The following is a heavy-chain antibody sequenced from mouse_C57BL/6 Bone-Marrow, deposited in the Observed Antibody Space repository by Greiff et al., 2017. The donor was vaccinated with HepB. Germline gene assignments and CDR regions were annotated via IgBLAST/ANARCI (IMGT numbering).Heavy chain of an antibody. CDR1: GYTFTDYY. Sequence: QVQLKESGAELVRPGASVKLSCKASGYTFTDYYINWVKQRPGQGLEWIARIYPGSGNTYYNEKFKGKATLTAEKSSSTAYMQLSSLTSEDSAVYCCARGVLYYFDYWGQGTTLTVSS. J-gene: IGHJ2*01. V-gene: IGHV1-76*01. D-gene: IGHD2-14*01. CDR2: IYPGSGNT. CDR3: ARGVLYYFDY.